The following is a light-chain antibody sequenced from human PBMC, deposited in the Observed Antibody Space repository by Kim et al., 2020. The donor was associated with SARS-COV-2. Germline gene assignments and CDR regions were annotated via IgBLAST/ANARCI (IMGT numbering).Light chain of an antibody. Sequence: PGQKVTISCSGSSSNIGNNYVSWYQQLPGTAPKLLIYDNNKRPSGIPDRFSGSKSGTSATLGITGLQTGDEADYYCGTWDSSLYVFGTGTKVTVL. CDR1: SSNIGNNY. V-gene: IGLV1-51*01. CDR2: DNN. CDR3: GTWDSSLYV. J-gene: IGLJ1*01.